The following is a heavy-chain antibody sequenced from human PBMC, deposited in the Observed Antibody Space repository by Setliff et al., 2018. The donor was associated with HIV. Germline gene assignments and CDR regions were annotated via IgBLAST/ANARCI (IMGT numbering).Heavy chain of an antibody. J-gene: IGHJ6*02. CDR3: ARAMRGVVVTNMYYYYGMDV. D-gene: IGHD2-21*02. CDR1: GYSISSGYY. CDR2: IYHSGST. V-gene: IGHV4-38-2*02. Sequence: TSETLSLTCTVSGYSISSGYYWGWIRQPPGKGLEWIGSIYHSGSTYYNPSLKSRVTISVDTSENQFSLKLSSVTAADTAVYYCARAMRGVVVTNMYYYYGMDVWGQGTTVTVSS.